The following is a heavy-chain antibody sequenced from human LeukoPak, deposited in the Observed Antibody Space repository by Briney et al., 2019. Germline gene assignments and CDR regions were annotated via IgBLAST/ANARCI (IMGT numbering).Heavy chain of an antibody. CDR2: ISSSGSTI. Sequence: GGSLRLSCAASGFTFSSYEMNWVRQAPGKGLEWVSYISSSGSTIYYADSVKGRFTISRDNAKNSLYLQMNSLRAEDTAVYYCARETVVRPYNYMDVWGKGTTVTVSS. V-gene: IGHV3-48*03. D-gene: IGHD4-23*01. CDR1: GFTFSSYE. CDR3: ARETVVRPYNYMDV. J-gene: IGHJ6*03.